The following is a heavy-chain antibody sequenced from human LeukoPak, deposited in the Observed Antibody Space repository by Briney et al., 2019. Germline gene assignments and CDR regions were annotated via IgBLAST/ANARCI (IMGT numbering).Heavy chain of an antibody. Sequence: SETLSLTCTVSGGSISSYYWSWIRQPAIKGLEWIGRISASGNTDYNPSLRNRVTMSVEKSKNQFSLRLSSVTAADTAVYYCAREGRSSTPGYWGQGTLVTVSS. D-gene: IGHD2-15*01. CDR3: AREGRSSTPGY. CDR2: ISASGNT. CDR1: GGSISSYY. V-gene: IGHV4-4*07. J-gene: IGHJ4*02.